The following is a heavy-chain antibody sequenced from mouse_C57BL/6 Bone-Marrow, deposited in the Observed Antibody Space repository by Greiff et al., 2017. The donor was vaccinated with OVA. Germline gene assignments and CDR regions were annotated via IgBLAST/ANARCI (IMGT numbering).Heavy chain of an antibody. CDR3: ARSPGRAMDY. CDR2: IRNKANGYTT. CDR1: GFTFTDYY. Sequence: EVKVVESGGGLVQPGGSLSLSCAASGFTFTDYYMSWVRQPPGKALEWLGFIRNKANGYTTEYSASVKGRFTISRDNSQSILYLQMNALRAEDSATYYCARSPGRAMDYWGQGTSVTVSS. D-gene: IGHD4-1*01. V-gene: IGHV7-3*01. J-gene: IGHJ4*01.